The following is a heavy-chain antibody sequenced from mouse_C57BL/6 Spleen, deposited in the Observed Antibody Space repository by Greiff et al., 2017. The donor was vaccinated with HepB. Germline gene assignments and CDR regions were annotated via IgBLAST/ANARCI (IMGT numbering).Heavy chain of an antibody. CDR2: IYPGDGDT. V-gene: IGHV1-82*01. D-gene: IGHD2-1*01. Sequence: QVQVVESGPELVKPGASVKISCKASGYAFSSSWMNWVKQRPGKGLEWIGRIYPGDGDTNYNGKFKGKATLTADKSSSTAYMQLSSLTSEDSAVYFCAREDYGNGFDYWGQGTTLTVSS. CDR3: AREDYGNGFDY. CDR1: GYAFSSSW. J-gene: IGHJ2*01.